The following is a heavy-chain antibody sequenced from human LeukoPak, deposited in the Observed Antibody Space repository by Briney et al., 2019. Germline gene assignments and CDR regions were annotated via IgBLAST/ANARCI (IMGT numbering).Heavy chain of an antibody. CDR3: ARDRGVPRPYYFDQ. CDR2: IHYNGST. J-gene: IGHJ4*02. Sequence: SETLSLTCTVSGGSIRSSSYYWGCIRQPPGKGLEWIGSIHYNGSTCYNPSLGGRVIMSVDTSKNQFSLKLTSVTAADTAMYYCARDRGVPRPYYFDQWGQGTLVTVSS. V-gene: IGHV4-39*07. CDR1: GGSIRSSSYY. D-gene: IGHD3-10*01.